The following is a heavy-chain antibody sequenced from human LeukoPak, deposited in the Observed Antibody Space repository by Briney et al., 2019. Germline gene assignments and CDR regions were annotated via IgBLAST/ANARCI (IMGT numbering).Heavy chain of an antibody. CDR3: ARDQTRFTMVRGVLGY. Sequence: ASVKVSCKASGYTFTSYGISWVRQAPGQGLEWMGWISAYNGNTNYAQKLQGRVTMTTDTSTSTAYMELRSLRSDDTAVYYCARDQTRFTMVRGVLGYWGQGTLVTVSS. V-gene: IGHV1-18*01. CDR2: ISAYNGNT. D-gene: IGHD3-10*01. CDR1: GYTFTSYG. J-gene: IGHJ4*02.